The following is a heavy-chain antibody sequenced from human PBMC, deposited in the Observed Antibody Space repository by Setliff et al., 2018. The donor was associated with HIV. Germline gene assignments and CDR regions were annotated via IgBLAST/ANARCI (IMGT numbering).Heavy chain of an antibody. Sequence: GGSLRLSCAASGFTFTNAWMSWVRQAPGKGLEWVSFISVSGFTIHYADSVQGRFTISRDNARNSLSLQLNSLRADDTAVYYCARILDMSSRTRTLYHAMDVWGRGTTVTVSS. CDR3: ARILDMSSRTRTLYHAMDV. V-gene: IGHV3-11*04. D-gene: IGHD3-10*01. J-gene: IGHJ6*02. CDR1: GFTFTNAW. CDR2: ISVSGFTI.